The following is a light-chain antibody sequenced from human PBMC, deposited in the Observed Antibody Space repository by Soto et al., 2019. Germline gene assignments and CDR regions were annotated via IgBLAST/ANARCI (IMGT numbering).Light chain of an antibody. CDR3: QQYGSSPRVT. J-gene: IGKJ5*01. V-gene: IGKV3-20*01. Sequence: EIVLPQSPGTLSLSPGARSTLSCRARQSVSSSYLAWYQQKPGQAPRLLIYGASSRATGIPDRFSGSGSGTDFTLTISRLEPEDFAVYYCQQYGSSPRVTFGQGTRLEIK. CDR1: QSVSSSY. CDR2: GAS.